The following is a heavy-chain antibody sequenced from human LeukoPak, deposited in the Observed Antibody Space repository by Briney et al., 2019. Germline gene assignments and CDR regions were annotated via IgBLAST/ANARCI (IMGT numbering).Heavy chain of an antibody. V-gene: IGHV2-5*02. J-gene: IGHJ5*02. Sequence: SGPTLVNPTQTLTLTCTFSGVSLRTSGVGVGWIRQPPGKALEWLALIYWDDDKRYSPSLKSRLTITKDTSKNQVVLTMPNMHPVDTATYYCAHSRSTYSYGYYGWFDPWGQGTLVTVSS. D-gene: IGHD5-18*01. CDR1: GVSLRTSGVG. CDR3: AHSRSTYSYGYYGWFDP. CDR2: IYWDDDK.